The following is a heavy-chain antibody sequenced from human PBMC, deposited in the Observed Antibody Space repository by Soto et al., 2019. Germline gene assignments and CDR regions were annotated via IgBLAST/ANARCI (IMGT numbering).Heavy chain of an antibody. V-gene: IGHV1-69*06. CDR2: IIPIFGTA. CDR1: GGTFSSYA. CDR3: ARSGFTIFGVVIEPQSGTYYYYGMDV. J-gene: IGHJ6*02. D-gene: IGHD3-3*01. Sequence: SVKVSCKASGGTFSSYAISWVRQAPGQGLEWMGGIIPIFGTANYAQKFQGRVTITADKSTSTAYMELSSLRSEDTAVYYCARSGFTIFGVVIEPQSGTYYYYGMDVWGQGTTVTVSS.